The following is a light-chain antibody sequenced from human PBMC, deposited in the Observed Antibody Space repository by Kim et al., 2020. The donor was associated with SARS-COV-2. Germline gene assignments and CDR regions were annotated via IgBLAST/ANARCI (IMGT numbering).Light chain of an antibody. J-gene: IGLJ2*01. CDR3: ATWDNRLNEGV. V-gene: IGLV1-51*01. Sequence: QSVLTQPPSVSAAPGQKVTISCSGSYSNIEKNLVSWYQQVPGTAPKLLIYDNSKRPSGIPDRFSGSKSGTSATLDITGLQTGDEADYYCATWDNRLNEGVFGGGTQLTVL. CDR2: DNS. CDR1: YSNIEKNL.